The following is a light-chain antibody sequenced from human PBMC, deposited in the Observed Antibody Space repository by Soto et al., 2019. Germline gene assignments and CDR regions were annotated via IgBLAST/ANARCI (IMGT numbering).Light chain of an antibody. J-gene: IGKJ2*01. V-gene: IGKV3-15*01. CDR1: QSVNSN. Sequence: EIVMTQSPVTLSVSPGERATLSCRASQSVNSNLAWYQQKPGQAPRLLIYAASTGATGIPARFSGSGSGSDFTLTISSLQSEDFAVYYCQQYNNWPMYTFGQGTKLEIK. CDR2: AAS. CDR3: QQYNNWPMYT.